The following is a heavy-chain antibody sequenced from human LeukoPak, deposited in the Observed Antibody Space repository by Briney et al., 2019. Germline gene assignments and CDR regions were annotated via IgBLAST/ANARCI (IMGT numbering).Heavy chain of an antibody. J-gene: IGHJ4*02. CDR2: IYFSGST. CDR1: GGSISSTTYY. D-gene: IGHD3-10*01. Sequence: SETLSLTCTVSGGSISSTTYYWGRIRQPPGKGLEWIGSIYFSGSTYYNPSLKSRVTISVDTSKNQFSLKLSSVTDADTAVYYCARDGMWFGEFRFDYWGQGTLVTVSS. V-gene: IGHV4-39*07. CDR3: ARDGMWFGEFRFDY.